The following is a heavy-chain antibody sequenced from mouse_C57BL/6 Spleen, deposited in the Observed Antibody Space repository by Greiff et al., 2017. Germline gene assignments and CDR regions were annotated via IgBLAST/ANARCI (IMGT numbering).Heavy chain of an antibody. CDR3: ARQNDGYYYVDY. CDR2: ISNGGGST. V-gene: IGHV5-12*01. Sequence: EVMLVESGGGLVQPGGSLKLSCAASGFTFSDYYMYWVRQTPEKRLEWVAYISNGGGSTYYPDTVKGRFTISGDNAKNTLYLQMSRLKSEDTAMYYCARQNDGYYYVDYWGQGTTLTVSS. CDR1: GFTFSDYY. D-gene: IGHD2-3*01. J-gene: IGHJ2*01.